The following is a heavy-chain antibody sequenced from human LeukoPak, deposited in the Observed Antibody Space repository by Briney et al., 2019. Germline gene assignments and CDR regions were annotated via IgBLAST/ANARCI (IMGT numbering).Heavy chain of an antibody. Sequence: GRSLRLSCAASGFTFSSYSMNWVRQAPGKGLEWVSSISSSSSYIYYADSVKGRFTISRDNAKNSLYLQMNSLRAEDTAVYYCAGTKYSYGFFYFAYWGHGALVTVSS. CDR1: GFTFSSYS. CDR2: ISSSSSYI. V-gene: IGHV3-21*01. D-gene: IGHD5-18*01. J-gene: IGHJ4*01. CDR3: AGTKYSYGFFYFAY.